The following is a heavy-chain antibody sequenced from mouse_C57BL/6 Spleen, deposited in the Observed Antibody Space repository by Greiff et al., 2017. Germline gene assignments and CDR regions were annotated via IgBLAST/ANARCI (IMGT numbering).Heavy chain of an antibody. CDR1: GYTFTSYW. CDR2: IDPSDSYT. CDR3: ARNDYDVEDY. V-gene: IGHV1-50*01. Sequence: QVQLKQSGAELVKPGASVKLSCKASGYTFTSYWMQWVQQRPGQGLEWIGEIDPSDSYTNYNQKFKGKATLTVDTSSSTAYMQLSSLTSEDSAVYYCARNDYDVEDYWGQGTTLPVSS. D-gene: IGHD2-4*01. J-gene: IGHJ2*01.